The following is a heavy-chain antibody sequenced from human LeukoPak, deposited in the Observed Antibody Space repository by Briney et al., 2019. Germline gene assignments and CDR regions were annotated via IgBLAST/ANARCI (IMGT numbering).Heavy chain of an antibody. CDR2: IWNSGST. V-gene: IGHV4-31*03. D-gene: IGHD6-6*01. J-gene: IGHJ5*02. CDR3: TRDVSSTIPTGFDP. Sequence: LQPLCLTSSVSKDSINRRTYYWSWIRHHPEKGLEWIGYIWNSGSTNYNPSLKSRVTISVDTSKNQFSLKLTSMTAADTAVYYCTRDVSSTIPTGFDPGAQGILVVVSS. CDR1: KDSINRRTYY.